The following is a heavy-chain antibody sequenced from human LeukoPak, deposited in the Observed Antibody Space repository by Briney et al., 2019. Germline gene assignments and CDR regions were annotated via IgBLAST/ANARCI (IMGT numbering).Heavy chain of an antibody. CDR3: ARETPGAGHFDY. D-gene: IGHD7-27*01. J-gene: IGHJ4*02. CDR2: IYYSGGT. V-gene: IGHV4-59*01. Sequence: SETLSLTCTVSGASISSYYWSWIRQPPGKGLEWIGYIYYSGGTHYNPSLKNRVTMLVETSKNQFSLKLTAVTAPDTAVYYCARETPGAGHFDYWGQGSLVTVSS. CDR1: GASISSYY.